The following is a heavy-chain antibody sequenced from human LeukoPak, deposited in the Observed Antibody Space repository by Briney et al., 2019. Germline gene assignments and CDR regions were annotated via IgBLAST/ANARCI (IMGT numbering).Heavy chain of an antibody. J-gene: IGHJ4*02. CDR2: ISDDGSNK. V-gene: IGHV3-30*03. D-gene: IGHD5-18*01. Sequence: GGSLRLSCAASGFTFSNSGMHWVRQAPGKGLEWVVVISDDGSNKYYADSVKGRFTISRDNSKNTLYLQMNSLRAEDTAVYYCARDTHTAMALSRIGYYFDYWGQGTLVTVSS. CDR3: ARDTHTAMALSRIGYYFDY. CDR1: GFTFSNSG.